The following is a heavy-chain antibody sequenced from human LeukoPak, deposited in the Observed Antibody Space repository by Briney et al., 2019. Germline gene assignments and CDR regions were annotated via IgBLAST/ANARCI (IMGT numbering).Heavy chain of an antibody. Sequence: GGSLRLCCAASGFTFSDYYMSWIRQAAGKGLEWVSYISSSSSYTNYADSVKGRFTISRDNAKNSLYLQMNSLRAEDTAVYYCARLLYGSGQGWFDPWGQGTLVTVSS. CDR1: GFTFSDYY. V-gene: IGHV3-11*06. CDR2: ISSSSSYT. CDR3: ARLLYGSGQGWFDP. D-gene: IGHD3-10*01. J-gene: IGHJ5*02.